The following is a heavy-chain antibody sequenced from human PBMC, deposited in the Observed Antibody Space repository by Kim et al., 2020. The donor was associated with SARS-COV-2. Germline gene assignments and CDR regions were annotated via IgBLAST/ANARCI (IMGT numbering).Heavy chain of an antibody. Sequence: SETLSLTCTVSGDSVEKGGYYWTWLRQHPGKGLEWIGYIYYSGSAVYNSSLQSRIAMSIDTSKNQFSLQLGSVTAADTAVYFCARLFWSGYVWFDSWGQG. CDR1: GDSVEKGGYY. CDR3: ARLFWSGYVWFDS. D-gene: IGHD3-3*01. J-gene: IGHJ5*02. V-gene: IGHV4-31*03. CDR2: IYYSGSA.